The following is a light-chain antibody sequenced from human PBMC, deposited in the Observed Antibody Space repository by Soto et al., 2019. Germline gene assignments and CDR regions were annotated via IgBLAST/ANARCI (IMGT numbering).Light chain of an antibody. V-gene: IGLV1-47*02. J-gene: IGLJ3*02. Sequence: QSVLTQPPSASGTPVQRVTMSCSGSGSNIGPNYVYWFQQFPGTAPKLLIYNNDQRPSGVPDRFSGSKSGTSASLDISGLRSEDEADYYCAAWDDSLSGRVFGGGTKLTVL. CDR1: GSNIGPNY. CDR3: AAWDDSLSGRV. CDR2: NND.